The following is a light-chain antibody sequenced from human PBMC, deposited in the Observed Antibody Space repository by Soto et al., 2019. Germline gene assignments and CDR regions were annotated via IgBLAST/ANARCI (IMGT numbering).Light chain of an antibody. V-gene: IGKV3-20*01. Sequence: EIVLTQSPGTLSLSPGERATLSCRASQSVSNNYLAWYQQKPGQAPRLLIYGASNRATSIPDRFSGSGSGKDFTLTISRLEPEDFAGYYCQQYGSAYTFGQGTKVDIK. J-gene: IGKJ1*01. CDR3: QQYGSAYT. CDR2: GAS. CDR1: QSVSNNY.